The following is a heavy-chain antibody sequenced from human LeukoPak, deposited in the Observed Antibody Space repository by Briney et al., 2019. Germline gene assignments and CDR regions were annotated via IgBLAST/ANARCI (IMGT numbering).Heavy chain of an antibody. CDR3: AKDHYWSIDY. CDR2: IKGDGIST. CDR1: GFYFSSNW. V-gene: IGHV3-74*01. J-gene: IGHJ4*02. D-gene: IGHD3-3*01. Sequence: VGSLRLSCAASGFYFSSNWMHWGRDGPGQGRGWVSRIKGDGISTNYADSVKGRFTISRDIAKNTLYLQMNSLRAEDTGVYYCAKDHYWSIDYWGRGTLVTVSS.